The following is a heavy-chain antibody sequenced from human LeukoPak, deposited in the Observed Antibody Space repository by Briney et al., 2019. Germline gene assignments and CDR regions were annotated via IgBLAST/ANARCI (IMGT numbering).Heavy chain of an antibody. Sequence: GRSLRLSCAASGFTLSNYGMHWVRQAPGKGLEWVAVISYDGSNKYYSDSVKGRFTISRDNSKNTLYLQMNSLRAEDTGVYYCAKDSCSSTSFYEDFWGQGTLVTVSS. CDR2: ISYDGSNK. CDR1: GFTLSNYG. J-gene: IGHJ4*02. CDR3: AKDSCSSTSFYEDF. D-gene: IGHD2-2*01. V-gene: IGHV3-30*18.